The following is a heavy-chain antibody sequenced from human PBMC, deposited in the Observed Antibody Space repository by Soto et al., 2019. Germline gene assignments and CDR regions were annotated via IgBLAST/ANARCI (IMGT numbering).Heavy chain of an antibody. CDR3: AKGNTAYYYYYMDV. CDR2: FIGSGGST. J-gene: IGHJ6*03. V-gene: IGHV3-23*01. CDR1: GFTVSSKY. D-gene: IGHD5-18*01. Sequence: PGGSLRLSCAASGFTVSSKYMSWVRQAPGKGLERVSAFIGSGGSTYYADSVKGRFTISRDNSKNTLYLQMNSLRAEDTAVYYCAKGNTAYYYYYMDVWGKGTTVTVSS.